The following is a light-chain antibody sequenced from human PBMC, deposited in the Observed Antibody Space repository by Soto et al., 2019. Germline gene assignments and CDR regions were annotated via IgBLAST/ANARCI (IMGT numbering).Light chain of an antibody. V-gene: IGKV3-11*01. CDR1: QSVSSF. Sequence: VLTQYPSTLSLAPGERATLSFLASQSVSSFLAWYQQKPGQAPRLLIHDSSGRATGIPARFSGSGSGTDFTLTISSLEPEDVAVYYCQQRSNWPRTFGQGTKVDIK. CDR2: DSS. J-gene: IGKJ1*01. CDR3: QQRSNWPRT.